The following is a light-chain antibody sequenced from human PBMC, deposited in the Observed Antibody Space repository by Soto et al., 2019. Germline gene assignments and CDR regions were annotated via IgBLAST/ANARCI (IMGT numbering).Light chain of an antibody. Sequence: QSVLTQPASVSGTPGQSLTISCTGTKSNVGGYNYVSWYQQQPGKAPKLMIYDVSNRPTGVSNRFSGSKSGNTASLTISGLQAEDEANDYCSSYTSSSTLFGTGTNVTDL. CDR1: KSNVGGYNY. CDR2: DVS. V-gene: IGLV2-14*01. J-gene: IGLJ1*01. CDR3: SSYTSSSTL.